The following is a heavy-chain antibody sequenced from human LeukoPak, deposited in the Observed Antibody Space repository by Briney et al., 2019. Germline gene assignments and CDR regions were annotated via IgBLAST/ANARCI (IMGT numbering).Heavy chain of an antibody. Sequence: GGSLRLSCAASGFTFSSYSMNWVRQAPGKGLEWVSLISCSSSDIYYADSVKGRFTISRDNAKKSLYLQMNSLRAEDTAVYYCARDRSVWLLPVDAFDIWGQGTMVTVSS. V-gene: IGHV3-21*01. D-gene: IGHD4-23*01. J-gene: IGHJ3*02. CDR3: ARDRSVWLLPVDAFDI. CDR1: GFTFSSYS. CDR2: ISCSSSDI.